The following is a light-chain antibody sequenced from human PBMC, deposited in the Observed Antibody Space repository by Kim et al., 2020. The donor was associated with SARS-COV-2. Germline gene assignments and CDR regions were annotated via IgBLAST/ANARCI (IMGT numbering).Light chain of an antibody. CDR3: QQYNDWPLT. J-gene: IGKJ4*01. CDR2: GAY. CDR1: QSLSNN. V-gene: IGKV3-15*01. Sequence: VSPGERATLSCRASQSLSNNLAWYQHKPGQTPRLLIYGAYTRATGIPARVSGSGSGTEFTLAITSLQSEDFAVYYCQQYNDWPLTFGGGTKVDIK.